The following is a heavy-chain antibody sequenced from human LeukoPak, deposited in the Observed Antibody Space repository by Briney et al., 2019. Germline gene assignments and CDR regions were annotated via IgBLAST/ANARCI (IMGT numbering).Heavy chain of an antibody. CDR2: LSGSDGST. D-gene: IGHD6-13*01. J-gene: IGHJ4*02. CDR3: XXTWRGSSWSFDY. CDR1: GFTXXXYG. Sequence: XXXSGFTXXXYGMSWVRQAPGKGLEWVSGLSGSDGSTYYADSVKGRLTLSRDNAKNTMDLQMNSLRAEDTAVYYXXXTWRGSSWSFDYWGQGTLVTVSS. V-gene: IGHV3-23*01.